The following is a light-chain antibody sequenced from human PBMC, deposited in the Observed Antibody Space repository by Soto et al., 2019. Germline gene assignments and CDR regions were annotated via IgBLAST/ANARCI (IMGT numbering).Light chain of an antibody. J-gene: IGKJ1*01. CDR3: YQYDSSPRT. CDR2: DAS. CDR1: QSVSSY. V-gene: IGKV3-11*01. Sequence: EIVLTQSPATLSLSPGERATLSCRASQSVSSYLAWYQQKPGQAPRLLIYDASNRATGIPARFSGSGSGTDFTLTISRLEPEDFAVYFCYQYDSSPRTFGQGTKVDIK.